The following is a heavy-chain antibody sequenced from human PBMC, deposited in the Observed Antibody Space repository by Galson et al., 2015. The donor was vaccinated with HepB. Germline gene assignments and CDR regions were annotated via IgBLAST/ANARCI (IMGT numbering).Heavy chain of an antibody. V-gene: IGHV4-59*01. Sequence: CTVSGGSIIGFYCNWIRQPPGKGLEWIGHISNSGSSDYNPSLKSRITMSVDTSKKQFSLKLGSVTAADTAVYYCAKKISSGWYGDDAFDVWGPGTVVTVAS. D-gene: IGHD6-19*01. CDR2: ISNSGSS. J-gene: IGHJ3*01. CDR1: GGSIIGFY. CDR3: AKKISSGWYGDDAFDV.